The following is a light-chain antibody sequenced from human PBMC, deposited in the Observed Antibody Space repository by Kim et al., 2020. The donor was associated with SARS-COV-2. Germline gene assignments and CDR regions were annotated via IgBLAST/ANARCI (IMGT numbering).Light chain of an antibody. V-gene: IGLV6-57*02. J-gene: IGLJ3*02. CDR1: SGNIASNS. CDR2: ENT. Sequence: NFMLTQPHSVSESPGKTVTISCTGSSGNIASNSVQWYQQRPGSAPTTVIYENTQRSSGVPDRFSGSIDSSSNSASLTISGLRTDDEADYYCQSSDGASWVFGGGTQLTVL. CDR3: QSSDGASWV.